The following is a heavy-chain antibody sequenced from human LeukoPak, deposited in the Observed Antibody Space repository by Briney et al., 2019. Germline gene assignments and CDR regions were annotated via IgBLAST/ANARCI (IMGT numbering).Heavy chain of an antibody. V-gene: IGHV4-31*03. CDR3: AGCSGGSPIDAFHI. Sequence: SETLSLTCTVSGVSINSGAYYWRWIRQHPGKGLEWIGYIYYSGSNYYNPSLKSRVTISVDTSKNQFSLKLSSVTAADTAVYYCAGCSGGSPIDAFHIWGQGTMVTVSS. CDR1: GVSINSGAYY. CDR2: IYYSGSN. D-gene: IGHD2-15*01. J-gene: IGHJ3*02.